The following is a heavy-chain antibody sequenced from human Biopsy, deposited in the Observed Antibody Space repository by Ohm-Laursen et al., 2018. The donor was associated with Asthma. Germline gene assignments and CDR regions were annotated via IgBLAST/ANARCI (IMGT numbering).Heavy chain of an antibody. J-gene: IGHJ4*02. D-gene: IGHD5-12*01. CDR2: ISYDGNHK. CDR1: GFMFRSFG. CDR3: AKRRGYSGHDNDY. Sequence: SLRLSCAVPGFMFRSFGMHWVRQAPGKGLEWVAVISYDGNHKFYEDSVKGRFTISRDNSKNTLYLQMNSLRTEDTAVYYCAKRRGYSGHDNDYWGQGTLVTVSS. V-gene: IGHV3-30*18.